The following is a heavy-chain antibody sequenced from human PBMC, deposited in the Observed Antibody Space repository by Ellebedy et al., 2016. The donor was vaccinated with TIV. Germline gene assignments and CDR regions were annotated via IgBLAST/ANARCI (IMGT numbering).Heavy chain of an antibody. CDR3: AKDRGDGLRNDAFDI. V-gene: IGHV3-74*01. Sequence: GGSLRLXCVASGFTFSSHWMQWVRQAPGKGLAWVSGINSDGSDLRYADSVKGRFTISRDNAKNTLYLQMNSLRAEDTAVYYCAKDRGDGLRNDAFDIWGQGTMVTVSS. D-gene: IGHD3-10*01. J-gene: IGHJ3*02. CDR2: INSDGSDL. CDR1: GFTFSSHW.